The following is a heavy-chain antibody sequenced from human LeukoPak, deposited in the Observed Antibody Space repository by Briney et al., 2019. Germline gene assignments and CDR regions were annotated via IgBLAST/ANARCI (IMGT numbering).Heavy chain of an antibody. J-gene: IGHJ4*02. Sequence: PSETLSLTCTVSGGSISSYYWSWIRQPPGKGLEWIGYIYYSGSTNYNPSLKSRVTISVDTSKNQFSLKLSSVTAAGTAVYYCARRTVEMATIVYFDYWGQGTLVTVSS. CDR3: ARRTVEMATIVYFDY. CDR1: GGSISSYY. D-gene: IGHD5-24*01. V-gene: IGHV4-59*08. CDR2: IYYSGST.